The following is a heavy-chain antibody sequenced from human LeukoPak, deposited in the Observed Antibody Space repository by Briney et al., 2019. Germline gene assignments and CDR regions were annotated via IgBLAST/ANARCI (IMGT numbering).Heavy chain of an antibody. J-gene: IGHJ3*02. CDR2: IYYTGST. V-gene: IGHV4-39*01. Sequence: SETLSLTCIVSGGSISSSSYYWGWIRQPPGKGLEWIGSIYYTGSTYYNPSLKSRVTISVDTSKNQFSLKLSSVTAADTAVYYCARQAGSYDVWGGYYPPLAFDIWGQGTMVTVSS. CDR3: ARQAGSYDVWGGYYPPLAFDI. D-gene: IGHD3-3*01. CDR1: GGSISSSSYY.